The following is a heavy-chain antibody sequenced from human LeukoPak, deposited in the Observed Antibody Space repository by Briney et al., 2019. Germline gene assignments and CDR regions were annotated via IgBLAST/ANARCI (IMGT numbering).Heavy chain of an antibody. Sequence: GGSLRLSCAGSGLTVRNFDVNWVRQAPGKGLEWVSCISTSTSTIYYADSVKGRFTISRDNAKNSLYLQMNSLRAEDTAVYYCVANTVTTAQLQATWGQGTLVTVSS. CDR1: GLTVRNFD. CDR2: ISTSTSTI. D-gene: IGHD4-17*01. V-gene: IGHV3-48*01. J-gene: IGHJ5*02. CDR3: VANTVTTAQLQAT.